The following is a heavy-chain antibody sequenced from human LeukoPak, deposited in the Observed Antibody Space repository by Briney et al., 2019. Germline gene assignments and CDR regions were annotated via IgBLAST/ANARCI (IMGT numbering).Heavy chain of an antibody. D-gene: IGHD6-19*01. Sequence: GGSLRLSCAASGFTFKSYAMNWGRQAPGKGLEWVLSIGGSGGRTYADSVTGRSSISRDNSKNMVYLQMNSLRAADTAVYYCAKGRIAVARYYGVDVWGQGTRSPSS. CDR2: IGGSGGRT. V-gene: IGHV3-23*01. CDR3: AKGRIAVARYYGVDV. CDR1: GFTFKSYA. J-gene: IGHJ6*02.